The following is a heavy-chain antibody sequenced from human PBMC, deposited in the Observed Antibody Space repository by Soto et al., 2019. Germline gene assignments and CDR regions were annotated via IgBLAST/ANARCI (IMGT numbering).Heavy chain of an antibody. V-gene: IGHV3-49*04. J-gene: IGHJ6*02. CDR3: TRDRYTYDSSGYYYTYYYGMEV. CDR1: GFTFGDYA. D-gene: IGHD3-22*01. Sequence: PGGSLRLSCTASGFTFGDYAMSWVRQAPGKGLEWVGFIRSKAYGGTTEYAASVKGRFTISRDDFKSIAYLQMNCLKTEDTAVYYCTRDRYTYDSSGYYYTYYYGMEVLAQGTTETVSS. CDR2: IRSKAYGGTT.